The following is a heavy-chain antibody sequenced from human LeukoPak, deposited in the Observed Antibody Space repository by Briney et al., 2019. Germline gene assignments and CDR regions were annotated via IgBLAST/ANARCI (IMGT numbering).Heavy chain of an antibody. D-gene: IGHD3-22*01. CDR3: ARVDGSADY. CDR1: GYTFTGYY. J-gene: IGHJ4*02. Sequence: ASVKVCCKASGYTFTGYYMHWVRQAPGQGLEWMGWMNPKSGNTGHAQQFQGRVTITRDTSISTVYMELSSLRSEDTAVYFCARVDGSADYWGQGTLVTVSS. V-gene: IGHV1-8*03. CDR2: MNPKSGNT.